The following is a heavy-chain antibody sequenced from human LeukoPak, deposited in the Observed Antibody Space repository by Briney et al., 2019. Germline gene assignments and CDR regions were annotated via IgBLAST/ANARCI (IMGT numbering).Heavy chain of an antibody. D-gene: IGHD2-2*01. V-gene: IGHV3-23*01. Sequence: GGSLRLSCAASGFTFSSYAMSWVRQAPGKGLEWVSAISGSGGSTYYADSVKGRFTISRDNSKNTLYLQMNSLRAEDTAVYYCAKDLSAHVVVPAAIVGSFDYWGQGTLVTVSS. J-gene: IGHJ4*02. CDR1: GFTFSSYA. CDR2: ISGSGGST. CDR3: AKDLSAHVVVPAAIVGSFDY.